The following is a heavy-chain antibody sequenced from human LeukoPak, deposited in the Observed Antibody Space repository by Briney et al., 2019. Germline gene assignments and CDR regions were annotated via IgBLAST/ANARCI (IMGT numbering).Heavy chain of an antibody. CDR1: GFTVSNDY. V-gene: IGHV3-66*02. J-gene: IGHJ5*02. Sequence: GGSLRLSCAASGFTVSNDYMAWVRQDPGKGLEWVSLIYADGTTFYTDSVKGRFTMSRDNFKNTLYLQMNSLRPEDTALYYCARDRAEAQNWVALDPWGQGTLVTVSS. D-gene: IGHD7-27*01. CDR3: ARDRAEAQNWVALDP. CDR2: IYADGTT.